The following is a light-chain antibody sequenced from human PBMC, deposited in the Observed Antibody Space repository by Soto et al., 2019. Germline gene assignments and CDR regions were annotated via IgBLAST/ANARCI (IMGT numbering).Light chain of an antibody. CDR3: SSSTSSNTLV. CDR1: KNDIGSSDY. J-gene: IGLJ3*02. Sequence: QSGLTLPASGSASPGQSITISCTGGKNDIGSSDYVSWYQQHPGKAPKLIIYGVSNRPSGTSDRFSGSKSGNTASLTISGLQADDEADYYCSSSTSSNTLVFGGGTKVTVL. V-gene: IGLV2-14*01. CDR2: GVS.